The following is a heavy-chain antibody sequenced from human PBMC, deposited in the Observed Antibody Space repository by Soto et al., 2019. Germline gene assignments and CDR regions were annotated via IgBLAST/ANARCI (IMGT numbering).Heavy chain of an antibody. V-gene: IGHV1-8*01. D-gene: IGHD2-2*01. CDR1: GYTFTSYD. CDR3: AKVSRGIGVVPAALN. Sequence: ASVKVSCKASGYTFTSYDINWVRQATGQGLEWMGWMNPNSGNTGYAQKFRGRVTMTRNTSISTAYMELSSLRSEDTAVYYCAKVSRGIGVVPAALNWGQGTLVTVSS. J-gene: IGHJ4*02. CDR2: MNPNSGNT.